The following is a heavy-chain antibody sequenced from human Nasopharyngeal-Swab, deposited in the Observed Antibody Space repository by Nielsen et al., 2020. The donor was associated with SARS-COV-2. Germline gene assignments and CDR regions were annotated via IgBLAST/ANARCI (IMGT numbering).Heavy chain of an antibody. CDR2: IYSGGST. CDR3: ARAEGGYYGSVSYYMGDYYYGMDV. CDR1: GFTVSSNY. Sequence: GGSLRLSCAASGFTVSSNYMSWVRQAPGKGLEWDLVIYSGGSTYYTDSVKGRFTISRENSKNTLYLQMNSLRAEDTAVYYCARAEGGYYGSVSYYMGDYYYGMDVWGQGTTVTVSS. V-gene: IGHV3-53*01. J-gene: IGHJ6*02. D-gene: IGHD3-10*01.